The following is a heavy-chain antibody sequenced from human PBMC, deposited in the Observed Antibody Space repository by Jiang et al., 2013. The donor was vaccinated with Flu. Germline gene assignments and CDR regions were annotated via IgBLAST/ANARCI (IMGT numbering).Heavy chain of an antibody. V-gene: IGHV1-18*04. CDR3: ASESDCSSTSCYEGAFDI. Sequence: AEVKKPGASVKVSCKASGYTFTSYGISWVRQAPGQGLEWMGWISAYNGNTNYAQKLQGRVTMTTDTSTSTAYMELRSLRSDDTAVYYCASESDCSSTSCYEGAFDIWGQGTMVTVSS. D-gene: IGHD2-2*01. CDR1: GYTFTSYG. CDR2: ISAYNGNT. J-gene: IGHJ3*02.